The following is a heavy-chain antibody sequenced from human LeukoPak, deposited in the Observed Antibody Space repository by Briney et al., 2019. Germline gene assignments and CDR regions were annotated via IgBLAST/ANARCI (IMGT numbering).Heavy chain of an antibody. CDR3: ARVEYSSGWSLNYYYYGMDV. CDR1: GGSISSGDYY. Sequence: SQTLSLTCTVSGGSISSGDYYWGWIRQPPGKGLEWIGSIYYSGSTYYNPSLKSRVTISVDTSKNQFSLKLSSVTAADTAVYYCARVEYSSGWSLNYYYYGMDVWGQGTTVTVSS. CDR2: IYYSGST. V-gene: IGHV4-39*01. D-gene: IGHD6-19*01. J-gene: IGHJ6*02.